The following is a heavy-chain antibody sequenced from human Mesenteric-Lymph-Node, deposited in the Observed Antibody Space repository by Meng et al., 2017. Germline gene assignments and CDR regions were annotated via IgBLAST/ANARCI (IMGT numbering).Heavy chain of an antibody. CDR1: GFTFSSHW. CDR3: ARDSIEYCTNGVCDTVYYYGMDD. CDR2: IKQDGSEK. Sequence: GGSLRLSCAASGFTFSSHWMSWVRQAPGKGLEWVANIKQDGSEKYYVDSVKGRFTISRDNAKDSLYLQMNSLRAEDKAVNYCARDSIEYCTNGVCDTVYYYGMDDWGQGTTVTVSS. J-gene: IGHJ6*02. D-gene: IGHD2-8*01. V-gene: IGHV3-7*01.